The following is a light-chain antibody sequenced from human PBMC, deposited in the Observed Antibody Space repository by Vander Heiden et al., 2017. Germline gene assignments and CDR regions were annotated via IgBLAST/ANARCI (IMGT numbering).Light chain of an antibody. J-gene: IGKJ1*01. Sequence: EIVLTQSPGTLSLSPGERATLSCRASQSVSSSYLAWYQQKPGQAPRLLIYGASSRATGIPDRFSGSGSGTDFTLTISRLEPEDFAVYYCQQYGSEPRDRTFGQGTKVEIK. V-gene: IGKV3-20*01. CDR1: QSVSSSY. CDR3: QQYGSEPRDRT. CDR2: GAS.